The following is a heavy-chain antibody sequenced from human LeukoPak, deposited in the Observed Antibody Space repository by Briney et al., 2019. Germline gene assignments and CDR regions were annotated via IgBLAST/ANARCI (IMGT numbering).Heavy chain of an antibody. Sequence: QPGGTLRLSCAASGFSFSSHGMSWVRQAPGKGLEWVSGIIGGAGSTYYADSVKGRFTISRDNAKNSLYLQMNSLRAEDTAVYYCAELGITMIGGVWGKGTTVTISS. CDR3: AELGITMIGGV. V-gene: IGHV3-23*01. D-gene: IGHD3-10*02. CDR2: IIGGAGST. CDR1: GFSFSSHG. J-gene: IGHJ6*04.